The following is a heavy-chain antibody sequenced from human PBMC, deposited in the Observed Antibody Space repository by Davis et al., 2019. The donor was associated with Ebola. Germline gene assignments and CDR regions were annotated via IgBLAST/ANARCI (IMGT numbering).Heavy chain of an antibody. Sequence: AASVKVSCKASGGTFSSYAISWVRQAPGQGLEWMGGIIPIFGTANYAQKFQGRVTITADKSTSTAYMELSSLRSEDTAVYYCARIYSSSWFLPYFDYWGQGTLVTVSS. CDR1: GGTFSSYA. D-gene: IGHD6-13*01. V-gene: IGHV1-69*06. CDR2: IIPIFGTA. CDR3: ARIYSSSWFLPYFDY. J-gene: IGHJ4*02.